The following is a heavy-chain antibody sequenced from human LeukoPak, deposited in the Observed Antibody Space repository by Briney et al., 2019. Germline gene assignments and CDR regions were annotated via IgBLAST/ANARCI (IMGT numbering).Heavy chain of an antibody. CDR3: AKDRGRTWVQVAN. J-gene: IGHJ4*02. Sequence: TGGSLRLSCIGTGFSFSSDAMGWVRQAPGKGLEWVSGISGSGGSTYYADSVKGRSTISRDNSKNTLYLQMNSLRVEDTAVYYCAKDRGRTWVQVANWGQGTLVTVSS. V-gene: IGHV3-23*01. CDR2: ISGSGGST. D-gene: IGHD2-15*01. CDR1: GFSFSSDA.